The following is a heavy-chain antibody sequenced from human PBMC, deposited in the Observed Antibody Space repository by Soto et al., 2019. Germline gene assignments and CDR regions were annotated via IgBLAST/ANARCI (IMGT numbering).Heavy chain of an antibody. CDR1: GFTFSSYG. CDR3: AKEEQGYFDF. D-gene: IGHD1-26*01. V-gene: IGHV3-30*18. Sequence: GGSLRLSCAASGFTFSSYGMHWVRQAPGKGLEWVAVISYDGSNKYYADSVKGRFTISRDNSKNTLYLKMNSLRAEDKAVFYCAKEEQGYFDFWGQGTLVNVSS. CDR2: ISYDGSNK. J-gene: IGHJ4*02.